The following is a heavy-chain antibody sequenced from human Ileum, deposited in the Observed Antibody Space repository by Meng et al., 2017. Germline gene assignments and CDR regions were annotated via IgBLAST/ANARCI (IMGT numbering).Heavy chain of an antibody. D-gene: IGHD4-23*01. V-gene: IGHV3-7*01. CDR3: ARESPGYGGNSL. J-gene: IGHJ4*02. Sequence: GEALKTSCAASGFTFTYSWMTWVRQAPGKGLEWVANINGDGSKKGYVASVMGRFTISRDNAKNSLYLQMNSLRAEDTAVYYCARESPGYGGNSLWGQGTLVTVSS. CDR1: GFTFTYSW. CDR2: INGDGSKK.